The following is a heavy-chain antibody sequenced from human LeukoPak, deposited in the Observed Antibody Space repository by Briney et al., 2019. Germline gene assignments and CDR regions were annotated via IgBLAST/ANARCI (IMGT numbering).Heavy chain of an antibody. D-gene: IGHD3-10*01. V-gene: IGHV5-51*01. J-gene: IGHJ4*02. CDR3: ARQFDYYGSGSYYNPGHFDY. CDR1: GYSFTSYW. Sequence: GESLKISCKGSGYSFTSYWIGWVRQMLGKGLEWMGIIYPGDSDTRYSPSFQGQVTISADKSISTAYLQWSSLKASDTAMYYCARQFDYYGSGSYYNPGHFDYWGQGTLVTVSS. CDR2: IYPGDSDT.